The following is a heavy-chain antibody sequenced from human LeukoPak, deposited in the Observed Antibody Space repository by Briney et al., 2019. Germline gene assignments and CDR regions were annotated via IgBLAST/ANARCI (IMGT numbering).Heavy chain of an antibody. CDR3: ARGGKATVVTM. V-gene: IGHV4-4*07. Sequence: SETLSLTCTDSDGSINSYYWTWIRESAGKGLEWIGRMYSSGSTNYNPSLKSRVSMSVDTPKNQFSVKLTSVTAADTAVYYCARGGKATVVTMWGQGILVTVSS. D-gene: IGHD4-23*01. CDR1: DGSINSYY. CDR2: MYSSGST. J-gene: IGHJ4*02.